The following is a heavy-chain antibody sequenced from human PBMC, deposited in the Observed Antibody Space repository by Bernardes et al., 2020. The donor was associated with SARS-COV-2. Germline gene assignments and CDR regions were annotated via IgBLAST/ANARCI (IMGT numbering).Heavy chain of an antibody. Sequence: ASVKVSCKVSGYSLTELPIHWVRQAPGQGFEWMGWISPKSGATNYAQKFQGRVTMTRDTAISTEYMQLSRLTSDDTAVYYCARTFYYDRGGDSVFDQWGQGTLVSVSS. D-gene: IGHD2-21*01. CDR3: ARTFYYDRGGDSVFDQ. CDR1: GYSLTELP. J-gene: IGHJ4*02. V-gene: IGHV1-2*02. CDR2: ISPKSGAT.